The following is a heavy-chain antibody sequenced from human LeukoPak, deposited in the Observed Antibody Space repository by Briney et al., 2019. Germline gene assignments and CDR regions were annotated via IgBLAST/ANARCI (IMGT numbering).Heavy chain of an antibody. CDR3: ASHIAASGFPFDY. V-gene: IGHV3-30-3*01. J-gene: IGHJ4*02. D-gene: IGHD6-13*01. CDR1: GFTFSTYA. Sequence: GRSLRLSCAASGFTFSTYAMHWVRQAPGKGREWVAVISYDGSSKYYADSVKGRFTISRDNSKNTLYLQMNSLTAEDTAVYYCASHIAASGFPFDYWGQGTLVTVSS. CDR2: ISYDGSSK.